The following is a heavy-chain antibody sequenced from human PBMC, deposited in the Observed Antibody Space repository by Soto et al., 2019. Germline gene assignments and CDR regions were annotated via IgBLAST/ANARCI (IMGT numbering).Heavy chain of an antibody. V-gene: IGHV4-59*01. CDR2: IYYSGST. Sequence: PSETLSLTCTVSGGSISSYYWSWIRQPPGKGLEWIGYIYYSGSTNYNPSLKSRVTISVDTSKNQFSLKLSSVTAADTAVYYCARDQGITTFGVYSMYYYGMDVWGQGTTVTVSS. D-gene: IGHD3-3*01. CDR3: ARDQGITTFGVYSMYYYGMDV. J-gene: IGHJ6*02. CDR1: GGSISSYY.